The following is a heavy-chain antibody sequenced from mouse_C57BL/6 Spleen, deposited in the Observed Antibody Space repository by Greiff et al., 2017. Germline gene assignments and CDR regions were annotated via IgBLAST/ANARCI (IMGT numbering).Heavy chain of an antibody. CDR3: TREEDYDGSRAWFAY. J-gene: IGHJ3*01. CDR2: ISSGGDYI. D-gene: IGHD1-1*01. Sequence: DVQLQESGEGLVKPGGSLKLSCAASGFTFSSYAMSWVRQTPEKRLEWVAYISSGGDYIYYADTVKGRFTISRDNARNTLYLQMSSLKSEDTAMYYCTREEDYDGSRAWFAYWGQGTLVTVSA. V-gene: IGHV5-9-1*02. CDR1: GFTFSSYA.